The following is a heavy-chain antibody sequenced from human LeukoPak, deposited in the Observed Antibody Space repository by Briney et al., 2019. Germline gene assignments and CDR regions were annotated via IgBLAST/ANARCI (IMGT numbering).Heavy chain of an antibody. D-gene: IGHD6-19*01. Sequence: GGSQRLSCAASGFTFSSYAMSWVRQAPGKGLEWVGRIKSKTDGGTTDYAAPVKGRFTISRDDSKNTLYLQMNSLKTEDTAVYYCTTEAWLPHDYWGQGTLVTVSS. CDR3: TTEAWLPHDY. J-gene: IGHJ4*02. CDR2: IKSKTDGGTT. V-gene: IGHV3-15*01. CDR1: GFTFSSYA.